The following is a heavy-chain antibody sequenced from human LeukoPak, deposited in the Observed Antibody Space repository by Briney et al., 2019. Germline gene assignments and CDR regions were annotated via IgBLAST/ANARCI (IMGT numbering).Heavy chain of an antibody. CDR3: ARGPGFDSSGRRFDP. CDR1: GGSISSGDYY. Sequence: SETLSLTCTVSGGSISSGDYYWSWIRQPPGKGLEWIGYTYYSGSTYYNPSLRSRVTVSVDTSKNQFSLKLSSVTAADTAVYYCARGPGFDSSGRRFDPWGQGTLVTVSS. V-gene: IGHV4-30-4*08. J-gene: IGHJ5*02. D-gene: IGHD3-22*01. CDR2: TYYSGST.